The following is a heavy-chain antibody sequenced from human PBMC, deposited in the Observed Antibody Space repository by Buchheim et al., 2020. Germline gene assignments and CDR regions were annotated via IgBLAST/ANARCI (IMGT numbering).Heavy chain of an antibody. CDR1: GGTFSSYA. CDR2: SIPIFGTA. D-gene: IGHD6-13*01. Sequence: QVQLVQSGAEVKKPGSSVKVSCKASGGTFSSYAISWVRQAPGQGLEWMGGSIPIFGTANYAQKFQGRVTITADESTSTAYMELSSLRSEDTAVYYCARDLRIAAAGTSRVRYYGMDVWGQGTT. V-gene: IGHV1-69*01. CDR3: ARDLRIAAAGTSRVRYYGMDV. J-gene: IGHJ6*02.